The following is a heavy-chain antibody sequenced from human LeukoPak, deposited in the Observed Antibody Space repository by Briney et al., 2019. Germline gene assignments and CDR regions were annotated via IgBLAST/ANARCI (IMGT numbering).Heavy chain of an antibody. Sequence: SVKVSCKASGGTFSSYAISWVRQAPGQGLEWMGGIIPIFGTANYAQKFQGRVTITTDESTSTAYMELSSLRSEDPAVYYCAESRGYCSGGSCRNYYMDVWGKGTTVTVSS. CDR3: AESRGYCSGGSCRNYYMDV. V-gene: IGHV1-69*05. J-gene: IGHJ6*03. CDR1: GGTFSSYA. D-gene: IGHD2-15*01. CDR2: IIPIFGTA.